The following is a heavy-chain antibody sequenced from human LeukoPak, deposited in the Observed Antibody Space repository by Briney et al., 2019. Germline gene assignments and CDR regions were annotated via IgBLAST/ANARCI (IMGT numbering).Heavy chain of an antibody. V-gene: IGHV4-59*01. D-gene: IGHD2-2*01. CDR3: ARGADSSSTSCSGHWCDP. Sequence: SETLSLTCTVSGASISNYYWSWIRQPPGKGLEWIGYIYYNGRTNYNPSLKSRVTISLDTSKNQFSLKLISVTAADTAVYYCARGADSSSTSCSGHWCDPWGQGTLVTVSS. CDR1: GASISNYY. J-gene: IGHJ5*02. CDR2: IYYNGRT.